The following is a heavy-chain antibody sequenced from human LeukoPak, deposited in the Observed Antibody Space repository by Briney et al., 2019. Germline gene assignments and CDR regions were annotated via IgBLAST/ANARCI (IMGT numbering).Heavy chain of an antibody. CDR2: ISYDGSNK. CDR3: AKDSSSWSYYMDV. J-gene: IGHJ6*03. Sequence: GGSLRLSCAASGFTFSSYAMSWVRQAPGKGLECVAVISYDGSNKYYADSVKGRFTISRDNAKNTLYLQMNSLRAEDTAVYYCAKDSSSWSYYMDVWGKGTTVTVSS. V-gene: IGHV3-30*18. CDR1: GFTFSSYA. D-gene: IGHD6-13*01.